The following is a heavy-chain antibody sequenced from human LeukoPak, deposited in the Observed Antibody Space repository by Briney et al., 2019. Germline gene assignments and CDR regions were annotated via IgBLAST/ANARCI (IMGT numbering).Heavy chain of an antibody. D-gene: IGHD6-19*01. Sequence: GESLKISCKGFGYSFTNYWIGWVRQMPGKGLEWMGSIYPDDSDTRYSPSFQGQVTISADKSISTAYLQWSSLKASDTAMYYCARPVYSSGWYWYFDLWGRGILVTVSS. CDR3: ARPVYSSGWYWYFDL. J-gene: IGHJ2*01. CDR2: IYPDDSDT. CDR1: GYSFTNYW. V-gene: IGHV5-51*01.